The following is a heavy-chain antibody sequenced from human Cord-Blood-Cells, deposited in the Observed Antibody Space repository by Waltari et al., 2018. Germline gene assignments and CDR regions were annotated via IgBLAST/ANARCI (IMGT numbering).Heavy chain of an antibody. Sequence: EVQLVESGGGLVQPGGSLRLSCAASGFTFSSYSMNWVRQAPGMGLGWVSYISSSSSTIYYAESVKGRFTISRDNAKNSLYLQMNSLRDEDTAVYYCARDVISTVSAKSRKQNTAMAPNDGYWGQGTLVTVSS. CDR2: ISSSSSTI. D-gene: IGHD5-18*01. CDR1: GFTFSSYS. CDR3: ARDVISTVSAKSRKQNTAMAPNDGY. J-gene: IGHJ4*02. V-gene: IGHV3-48*02.